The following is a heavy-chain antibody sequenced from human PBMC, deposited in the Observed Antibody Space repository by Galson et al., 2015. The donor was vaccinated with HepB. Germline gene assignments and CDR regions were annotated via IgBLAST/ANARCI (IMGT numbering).Heavy chain of an antibody. Sequence: SLRLSCAASGFTFSSYAMHWVRQAPGKGLEYVSAISSNGGSTYYADSVKGRFTISRDNSKNTLYLQMSSLRAEDTAVYYCVKQFNNYYDSSGNYEKGDYWGQGALVTVSS. J-gene: IGHJ4*02. CDR1: GFTFSSYA. D-gene: IGHD3-22*01. CDR2: ISSNGGST. CDR3: VKQFNNYYDSSGNYEKGDY. V-gene: IGHV3-64D*06.